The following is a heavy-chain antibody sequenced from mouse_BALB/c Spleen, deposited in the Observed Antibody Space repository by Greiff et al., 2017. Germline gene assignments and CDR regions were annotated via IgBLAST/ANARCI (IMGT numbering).Heavy chain of an antibody. Sequence: EVQLQESGPGLVKPSQSLSLTCSVTGYSITSGYYWNWIRQFPGNKLEWMGYISYDGSNNYNPSLKNRISITRDTSKNQFFLKLNSVTTEDTATYYCARETTGMDYWGQGTSVTVSS. J-gene: IGHJ4*01. CDR3: ARETTGMDY. V-gene: IGHV3-6*02. CDR2: ISYDGSN. D-gene: IGHD1-1*01. CDR1: GYSITSGYY.